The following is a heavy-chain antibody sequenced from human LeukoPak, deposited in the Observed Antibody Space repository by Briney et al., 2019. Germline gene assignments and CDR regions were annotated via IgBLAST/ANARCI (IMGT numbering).Heavy chain of an antibody. D-gene: IGHD3-9*01. Sequence: SVKVSCKASGGTFSSYAISWVRQAPRQGLEWMGGIIPIFGTANYAQKFQGRVTITTDESTSTAYMELSSLRSEDTAVYYCARGATYYDFLTGFGWFDPSGQGTLVTVSS. J-gene: IGHJ5*02. CDR2: IIPIFGTA. V-gene: IGHV1-69*05. CDR3: ARGATYYDFLTGFGWFDP. CDR1: GGTFSSYA.